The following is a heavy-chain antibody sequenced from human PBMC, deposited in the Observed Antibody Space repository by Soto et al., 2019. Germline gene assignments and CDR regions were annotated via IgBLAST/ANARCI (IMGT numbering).Heavy chain of an antibody. CDR3: AKELSGYDPGFEY. J-gene: IGHJ4*02. Sequence: GGPLRLSCAASGFIFSNYGMHWVRQAPGKGLEWVAVISYDGSDKRYADSVRGRFTISRDNSKNTLFLQVTSLRAEDTAVYYCAKELSGYDPGFEYWGQGTPVTVS. CDR1: GFIFSNYG. V-gene: IGHV3-30*18. CDR2: ISYDGSDK. D-gene: IGHD5-12*01.